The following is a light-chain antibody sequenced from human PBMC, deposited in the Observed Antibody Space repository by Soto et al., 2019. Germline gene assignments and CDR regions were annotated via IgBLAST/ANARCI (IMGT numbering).Light chain of an antibody. CDR2: RND. CDR3: AVWDDSLSGRL. V-gene: IGLV1-47*01. CDR1: KSNVGSSY. J-gene: IGLJ3*02. Sequence: QSVLTQPPSASGTPGQRVTISCSGSKSNVGSSYVYWYQHLPGAAPKLLIYRNDQRPSGVPDRFSGSKSGTSASLAISGLRSEDEADYFCAVWDDSLSGRLFGGGTKLTVL.